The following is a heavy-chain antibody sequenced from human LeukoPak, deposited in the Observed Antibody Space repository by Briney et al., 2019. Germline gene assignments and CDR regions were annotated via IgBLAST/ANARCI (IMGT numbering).Heavy chain of an antibody. J-gene: IGHJ4*02. CDR3: ARERSYYYDSSGFVSYFDY. CDR1: GFTVSSNY. CDR2: IYSGGST. Sequence: GGSLRLSCAASGFTVSSNYMSWVRQAPGKGLEWVSVIYSGGSTYYADSVKGRCTISRDNSKNTLYLQMNSLRAEDTAVYYCARERSYYYDSSGFVSYFDYWGQGTLVTVSS. V-gene: IGHV3-53*01. D-gene: IGHD3-22*01.